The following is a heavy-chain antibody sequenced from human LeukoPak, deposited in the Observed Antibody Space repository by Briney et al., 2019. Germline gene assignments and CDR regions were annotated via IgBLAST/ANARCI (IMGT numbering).Heavy chain of an antibody. J-gene: IGHJ6*03. D-gene: IGHD3-10*01. CDR2: IYYSGST. Sequence: SETLSLTCTVSGGSISSYYWGWIRQPPGKGREWMGYIYYSGSTNYNPSLKSRVTISVDTSKNQFSLKLSSVTAADTAVYYCARGGSTMVRGVINYYYYYMDVWGKGTTVTVSS. CDR1: GGSISSYY. CDR3: ARGGSTMVRGVINYYYYYMDV. V-gene: IGHV4-59*01.